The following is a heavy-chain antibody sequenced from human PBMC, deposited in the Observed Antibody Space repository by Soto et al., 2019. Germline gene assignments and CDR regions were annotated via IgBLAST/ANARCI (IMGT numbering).Heavy chain of an antibody. CDR2: INHRGST. CDR3: ARAARPGTQIVVTAATGDYFDY. Sequence: SETLSLTCTVSGGSVSSGNYSWTWIRQPPGKGLEWIGKINHRGSTNYNPSLKSRVAISLDTSKNQFSLTLRSVTAADTAVYYCARAARPGTQIVVTAATGDYFDYWGQGTLVTVSS. J-gene: IGHJ4*02. D-gene: IGHD2-15*01. V-gene: IGHV4-39*07. CDR1: GGSVSSGNYS.